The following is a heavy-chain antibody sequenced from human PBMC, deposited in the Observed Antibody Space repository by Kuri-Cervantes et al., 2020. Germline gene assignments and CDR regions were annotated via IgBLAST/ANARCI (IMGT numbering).Heavy chain of an antibody. CDR3: ARVFGYSDAFGI. CDR2: IYSGGST. D-gene: IGHD5-18*01. V-gene: IGHV3-53*01. CDR1: GFTFSSYW. J-gene: IGHJ3*02. Sequence: GESLKISCAASGFTFSSYWMSWVRQAPGKGLEWVSVIYSGGSTYYADSVKGRFTISRDNSKNTLYLQMNSLRTEDTAVYYCARVFGYSDAFGIWGQGTMVTVSS.